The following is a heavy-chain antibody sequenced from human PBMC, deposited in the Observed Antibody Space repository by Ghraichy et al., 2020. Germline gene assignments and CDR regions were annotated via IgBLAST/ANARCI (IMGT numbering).Heavy chain of an antibody. CDR2: ISSSTRYI. J-gene: IGHJ6*02. Sequence: GGSLRLSCVASGLMFSPDTMYQVRQAPGKGLEWVSSISSSTRYIYYADSVKGRFTISRDNAQNSLYLQMNSLRAEDTAVYYCSRGGGAGTPVLYHMDVWGLGTTVTVSS. D-gene: IGHD6-19*01. CDR3: SRGGGAGTPVLYHMDV. CDR1: GLMFSPDT. V-gene: IGHV3-21*01.